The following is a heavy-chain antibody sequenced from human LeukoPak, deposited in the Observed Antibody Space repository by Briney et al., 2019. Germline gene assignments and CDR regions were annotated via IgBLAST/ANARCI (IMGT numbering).Heavy chain of an antibody. CDR2: IYYSGST. CDR3: AKEGPVDTATYFDY. D-gene: IGHD5-18*01. V-gene: IGHV4-39*07. CDR1: GGSISSSSYY. Sequence: PSETLSLTCTVSGGSISSSSYYWGWIRQPPGKGLEWIGSIYYSGSTYYNPSLKSRVTISVDTSKNQFSLKLSSVTAADTAVYYCAKEGPVDTATYFDYWGQGTLVTVSS. J-gene: IGHJ4*02.